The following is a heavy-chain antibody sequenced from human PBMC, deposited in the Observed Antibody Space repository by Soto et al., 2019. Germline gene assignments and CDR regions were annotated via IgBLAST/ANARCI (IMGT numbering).Heavy chain of an antibody. Sequence: QVQLVESGGGVVQPGRSLRLSCAASGFTFISYGMHWVRQAPGKGVEWVAVISYDGSNKYYADSVKGRFTISRDNSKNTMYLQMNSLRAEDTAVYYCAKDRVNPVRGLPHFDYWGQGTLVTVSS. J-gene: IGHJ4*02. CDR1: GFTFISYG. CDR2: ISYDGSNK. D-gene: IGHD3-10*02. CDR3: AKDRVNPVRGLPHFDY. V-gene: IGHV3-30*18.